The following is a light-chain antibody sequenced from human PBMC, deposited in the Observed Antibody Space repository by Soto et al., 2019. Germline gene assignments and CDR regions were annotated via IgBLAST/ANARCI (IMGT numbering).Light chain of an antibody. J-gene: IGLJ1*01. V-gene: IGLV2-14*01. CDR3: SSYTSSSTLYV. Sequence: QSALTQPASVSGSPGQSITISCTGTSSDVGGYTYVSWYQQYPGKAPKLMIYDVSNRPSGVSNRFSGSKSGNTASLTISGLQAEDEADYYCSSYTSSSTLYVFGTGTKVTVL. CDR2: DVS. CDR1: SSDVGGYTY.